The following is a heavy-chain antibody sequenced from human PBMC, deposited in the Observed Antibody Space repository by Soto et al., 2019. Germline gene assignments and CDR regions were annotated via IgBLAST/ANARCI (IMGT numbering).Heavy chain of an antibody. Sequence: LRLSCAASGFTFDDYAMHWVRQAPGKGLEWVSLISWDGGSTYYADSVKGRFTISRDNSKNSLYLQMNSLRAEDTALYYCAKGGSVVLYYYYGMDVWGQGTTVTVSS. J-gene: IGHJ6*02. CDR3: AKGGSVVLYYYYGMDV. V-gene: IGHV3-43D*04. D-gene: IGHD3-16*01. CDR1: GFTFDDYA. CDR2: ISWDGGST.